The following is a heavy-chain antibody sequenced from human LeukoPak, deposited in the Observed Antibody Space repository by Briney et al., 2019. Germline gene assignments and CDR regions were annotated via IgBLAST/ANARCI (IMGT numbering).Heavy chain of an antibody. J-gene: IGHJ6*03. CDR3: ARDQFHYYDSSGYYGGYYYYMDV. V-gene: IGHV3-21*01. CDR2: ISSSSSYI. Sequence: PGGSLRLSCAASGFTFSSYSMNWVRQAPGKGLEWVSSISSSSSYIYYADSVKGRFTISRDNAKNSLYLQMNSLRAEDTAVYYCARDQFHYYDSSGYYGGYYYYMDVWGKGTTVTVSS. CDR1: GFTFSSYS. D-gene: IGHD3-22*01.